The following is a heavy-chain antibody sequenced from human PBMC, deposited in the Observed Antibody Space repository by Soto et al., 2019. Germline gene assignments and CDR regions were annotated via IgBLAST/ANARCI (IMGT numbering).Heavy chain of an antibody. CDR3: ARDMIPRYCSGGSCPADYYYYGMDV. CDR1: VYTFTSYY. J-gene: IGHJ6*02. Sequence: XSVKVSCKASVYTFTSYYMHWVRQAPGQGLEWMGIINPSGGSTSYAQKLQGRVTMTRDTSTSTVYMELSSLRSEDTAVYYCARDMIPRYCSGGSCPADYYYYGMDVWGQGTTVTVSS. D-gene: IGHD2-15*01. V-gene: IGHV1-46*01. CDR2: INPSGGST.